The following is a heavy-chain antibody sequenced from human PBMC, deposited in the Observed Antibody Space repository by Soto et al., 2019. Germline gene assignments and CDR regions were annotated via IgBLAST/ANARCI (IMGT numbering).Heavy chain of an antibody. D-gene: IGHD4-4*01. J-gene: IGHJ6*02. CDR2: VSFDSKNK. CDR3: AKETVQTTYSFYGMDV. V-gene: IGHV3-33*03. Sequence: LVESGGGVVQPGRSLTLSCGGSGFSFESYSMHWVRQAPGKGLEWVATVSFDSKNKYYIDSVEGRFTLSRDNAKNIVYLQMNSLSHDDTAVYYCAKETVQTTYSFYGMDVWGPGTTVTVSS. CDR1: GFSFESYS.